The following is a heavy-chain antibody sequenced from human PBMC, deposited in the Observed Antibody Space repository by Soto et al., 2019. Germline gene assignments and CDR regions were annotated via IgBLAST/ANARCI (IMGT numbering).Heavy chain of an antibody. CDR2: IYSTNNT. D-gene: IGHD5-12*01. CDR3: ARASIVSTMGGWLDP. V-gene: IGHV3-66*01. J-gene: IGHJ5*02. CDR1: GFTVSGNY. Sequence: EVQLVESGGRLVQAGGSLRLSCAASGFTVSGNYMAWVRQAPGKGLEWVSIIYSTNNTYYADFVKGRFTMSRDNSKNTMSLQMNSLRAEDTAVYYCARASIVSTMGGWLDPWGQGARVIVSS.